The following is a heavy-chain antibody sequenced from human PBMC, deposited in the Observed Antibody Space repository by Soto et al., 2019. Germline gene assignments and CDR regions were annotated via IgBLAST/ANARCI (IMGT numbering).Heavy chain of an antibody. J-gene: IGHJ5*02. CDR1: GGSISSGGYY. CDR3: ARDKPELNWFDP. V-gene: IGHV4-31*03. D-gene: IGHD1-7*01. Sequence: SETLSLTCTVSGGSISSGGYYWSWIRQHPGKGLEWIGYIYYSGSTYYNPSLKSRVTISVDTSKNQFSLKLSSVTAADTAVYYCARDKPELNWFDPWGQGTQVTVS. CDR2: IYYSGST.